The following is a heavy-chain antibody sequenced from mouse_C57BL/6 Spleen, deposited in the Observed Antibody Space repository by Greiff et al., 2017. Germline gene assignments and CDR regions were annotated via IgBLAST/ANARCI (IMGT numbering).Heavy chain of an antibody. J-gene: IGHJ4*01. CDR2: ISDGGSYT. V-gene: IGHV5-4*01. CDR1: GFTFSSYA. D-gene: IGHD1-1*01. Sequence: EVKLLESGGGLVKPGGSLKLSCAASGFTFSSYAMSWVRQTPEKRLEWVATISDGGSYTYYPDNVKGRFTISRDNAKNNLYLQMSHLKSEDTAMYYCAREGDTTVRDYYAKDYWGQGTSVTVSS. CDR3: AREGDTTVRDYYAKDY.